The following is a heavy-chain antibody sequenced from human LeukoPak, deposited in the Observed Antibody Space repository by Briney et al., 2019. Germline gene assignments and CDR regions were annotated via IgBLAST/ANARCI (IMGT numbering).Heavy chain of an antibody. CDR2: ISGSGGST. CDR1: GFTFTSYA. V-gene: IGHV3-23*01. CDR3: AKDAPLVNYDILTGFTWFDP. Sequence: GGSLRLSCAASGFTFTSYAMNWVRQAPGKGLEWVSVISGSGGSTYYADSVRGRFTISGDNSKNTLYLQMNSLRAEDTAVYYCAKDAPLVNYDILTGFTWFDPWGQGTLVTVSS. J-gene: IGHJ5*02. D-gene: IGHD3-9*01.